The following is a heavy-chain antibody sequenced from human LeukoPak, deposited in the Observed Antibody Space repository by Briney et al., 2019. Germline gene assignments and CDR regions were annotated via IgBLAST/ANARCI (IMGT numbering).Heavy chain of an antibody. Sequence: ASVKVTCKATGYLYTDQFINWVRQAPWRGLEWMGLINPNSGDTNYVQRFQGRLTKTRDTSLSTVYMDLTGLASDGTAVYYCARGELLVDYWGQGTLVTVSS. CDR3: ARGELLVDY. D-gene: IGHD3-10*01. V-gene: IGHV1-2*02. CDR2: INPNSGDT. J-gene: IGHJ4*02. CDR1: GYLYTDQF.